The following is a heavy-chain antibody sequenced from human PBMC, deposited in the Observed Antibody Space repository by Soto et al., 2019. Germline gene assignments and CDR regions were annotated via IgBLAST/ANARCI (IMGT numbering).Heavy chain of an antibody. CDR2: IYYSGST. CDR3: ARDLGYCSSTSCPDAVDI. Sequence: QVQLQESGPGLVKPSETLSLTCTVSGGSISSYYWSWIRQPPGKGLEWIGYIYYSGSTNYNPSLKSRVTISVDTSKNQFSLKLSSVTAADTAVYYCARDLGYCSSTSCPDAVDIWGQGTMVTVSS. CDR1: GGSISSYY. D-gene: IGHD2-2*01. V-gene: IGHV4-59*01. J-gene: IGHJ3*02.